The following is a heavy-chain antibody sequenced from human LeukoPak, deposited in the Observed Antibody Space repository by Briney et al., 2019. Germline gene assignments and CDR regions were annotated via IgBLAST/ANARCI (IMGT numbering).Heavy chain of an antibody. CDR2: INHSGST. D-gene: IGHD1-14*01. Sequence: PSETLSLTCAVYGGSFSGYYWGWIRQPPGKGLEWIGEINHSGSTNYNPSLKSRVTISVDTSKNQFSLKLSSVTPEDTAVYYCARDTGVRPRVAHFDYWGQGTLVTVSS. CDR3: ARDTGVRPRVAHFDY. CDR1: GGSFSGYY. V-gene: IGHV4-34*01. J-gene: IGHJ4*02.